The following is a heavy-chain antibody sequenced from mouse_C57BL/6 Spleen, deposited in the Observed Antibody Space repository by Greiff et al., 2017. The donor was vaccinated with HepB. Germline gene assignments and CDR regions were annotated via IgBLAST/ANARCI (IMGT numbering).Heavy chain of an antibody. J-gene: IGHJ3*01. Sequence: EVKLMESGPGMVKPSQSLSLTCTVPGYSITSGYDWHWIRHFPGNKLEWMGYISYSGSTNYNPSLKSRISITHDTSKNHFFLKLNSVTTEDTATYYCARAYYGTGGFAYWGQGTLVTVSA. CDR2: ISYSGST. CDR3: ARAYYGTGGFAY. D-gene: IGHD2-10*01. V-gene: IGHV3-1*01. CDR1: GYSITSGYD.